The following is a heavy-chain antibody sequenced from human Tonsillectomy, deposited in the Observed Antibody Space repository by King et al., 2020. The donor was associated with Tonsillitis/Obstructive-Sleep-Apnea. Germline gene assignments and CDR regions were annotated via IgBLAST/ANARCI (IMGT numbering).Heavy chain of an antibody. CDR1: DGSISSGGYY. D-gene: IGHD3-22*01. CDR2: IYYSGST. CDR3: AREGRCGFYRGGVH. Sequence: QLQESGPGLVKPSQTLSLTCTVSDGSISSGGYYWSWIRQQPGKGLEWIGFIYYSGSTYYNPSLKSRVTITVDTSKIQFSLKLSSVTAADTAVYFCAREGRCGFYRGGVHWGRGTLVTVSS. J-gene: IGHJ4*02. V-gene: IGHV4-31*03.